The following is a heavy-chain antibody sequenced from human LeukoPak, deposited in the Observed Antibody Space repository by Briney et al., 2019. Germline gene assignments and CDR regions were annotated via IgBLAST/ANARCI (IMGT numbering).Heavy chain of an antibody. CDR2: VVVGSGNT. Sequence: SVTVSCKASGFTFTSSAVQWVRQARGQRLEWLGCVVVGSGNTNYAQKFQERVTITRDMSTSTAYMEPSSLRSEDTAVYYCAADPVGITMVRGGDGMDVWGQGTTVTVSS. CDR1: GFTFTSSA. J-gene: IGHJ6*02. D-gene: IGHD3-10*01. CDR3: AADPVGITMVRGGDGMDV. V-gene: IGHV1-58*01.